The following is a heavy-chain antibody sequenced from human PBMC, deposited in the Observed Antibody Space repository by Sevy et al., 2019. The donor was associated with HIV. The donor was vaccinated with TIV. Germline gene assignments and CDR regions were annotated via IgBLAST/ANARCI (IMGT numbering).Heavy chain of an antibody. V-gene: IGHV4-39*01. CDR2: IYYSGST. CDR3: ARRVTLGPGIVVVIRPNDAFDI. J-gene: IGHJ3*02. CDR1: GGSISSSSYY. D-gene: IGHD3-22*01. Sequence: SETLSLTCTVSGGSISSSSYYWGWIRQPPGKGLEWIGSIYYSGSTYYNPSLKSRVTISVDTSKNQFSLKLSPVTAADTAVYYCARRVTLGPGIVVVIRPNDAFDIWGQGTMVTVSS.